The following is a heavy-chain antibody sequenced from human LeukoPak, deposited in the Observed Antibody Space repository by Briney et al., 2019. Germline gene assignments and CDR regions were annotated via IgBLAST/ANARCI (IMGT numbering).Heavy chain of an antibody. CDR3: ARDFSSSWYTPGGHVDY. CDR1: GFTFSSYS. CDR2: IKQDGSEK. J-gene: IGHJ4*02. Sequence: GGSLRLSCAASGFTFSSYSMSWVRQAPGKGLEWVANIKQDGSEKYYVDSVKGRFTISRDNAKNSLYLQMNSLRAEDTAVYYCARDFSSSWYTPGGHVDYWGQGTLVTVSS. D-gene: IGHD6-13*01. V-gene: IGHV3-7*01.